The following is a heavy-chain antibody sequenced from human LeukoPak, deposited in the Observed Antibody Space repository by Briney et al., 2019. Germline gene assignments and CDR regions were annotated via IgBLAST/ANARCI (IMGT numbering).Heavy chain of an antibody. Sequence: GASVKVSCKASGYTFTNYYVNWVRQAPGQGLEWMGIINPSGGSTTYAQKFLGRVSMTRDTSTSTVYMDLSSLRSDDTAVYYCALRPVPYDVFDFWGQGTMVTVSS. CDR2: INPSGGST. J-gene: IGHJ3*01. V-gene: IGHV1-46*01. CDR1: GYTFTNYY. CDR3: ALRPVPYDVFDF. D-gene: IGHD2-8*01.